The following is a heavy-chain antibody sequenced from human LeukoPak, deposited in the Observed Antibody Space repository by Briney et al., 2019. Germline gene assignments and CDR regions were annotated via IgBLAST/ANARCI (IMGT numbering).Heavy chain of an antibody. V-gene: IGHV1-18*01. Sequence: ASVKVSCKASGYSFTSYGFTWVRQAPGQGLEWMGCISAYHGDTNYAQKFQGRVTMTTETSTSTAYMELRSLRSDDTAVYYRTFYRITLVRGSPYYYGLDVRGQGTTVTVSS. CDR1: GYSFTSYG. J-gene: IGHJ6*02. CDR2: ISAYHGDT. CDR3: TFYRITLVRGSPYYYGLDV. D-gene: IGHD3-10*01.